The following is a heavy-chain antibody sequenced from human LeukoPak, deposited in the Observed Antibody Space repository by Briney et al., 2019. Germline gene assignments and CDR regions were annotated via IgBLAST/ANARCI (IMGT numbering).Heavy chain of an antibody. J-gene: IGHJ4*02. Sequence: GASVKVSCKASGYTFTDYYIHWVRQAPGQGLEWMGIINPSGGSTTYAQKFQGRVTMTRDTSTRTVYMELSSLRSEDTAVYYCARAYADYVPFDYWGQGTLVTVSS. CDR3: ARAYADYVPFDY. D-gene: IGHD4-17*01. CDR1: GYTFTDYY. CDR2: INPSGGST. V-gene: IGHV1-46*01.